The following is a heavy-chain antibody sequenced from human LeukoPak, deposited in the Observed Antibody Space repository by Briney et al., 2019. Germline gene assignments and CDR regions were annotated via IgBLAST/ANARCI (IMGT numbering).Heavy chain of an antibody. CDR2: IYHSGST. Sequence: SQTLSLTCAVSGGSISSGGYSWSWIRQPPGKGLEWIGYIYHSGSTYYNPSLKSRVTISVDRSKNQFSLKLSSVTAADTAVYYCARGPSPFDYWGQGTLVTVSS. J-gene: IGHJ4*02. CDR1: GGSISSGGYS. CDR3: ARGPSPFDY. V-gene: IGHV4-30-2*01.